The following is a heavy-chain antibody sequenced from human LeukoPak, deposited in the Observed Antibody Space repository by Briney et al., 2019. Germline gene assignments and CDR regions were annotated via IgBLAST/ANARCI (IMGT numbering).Heavy chain of an antibody. CDR1: GGSISSYY. J-gene: IGHJ4*02. D-gene: IGHD6-19*01. CDR3: ARGWYSSGWYSVPEDY. V-gene: IGHV4-4*07. CDR2: IYTSGST. Sequence: SETLSLTCTVSGGSISSYYWSWIRQPAGKGLEWIGRIYTSGSTNYNPSLKSRVTMSVDTSKNQFSLKLSSVTAADTAVYYCARGWYSSGWYSVPEDYWGQGTLVTVSS.